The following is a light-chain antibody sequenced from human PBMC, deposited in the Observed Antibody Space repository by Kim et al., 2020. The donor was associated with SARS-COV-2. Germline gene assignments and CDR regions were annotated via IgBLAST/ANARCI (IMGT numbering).Light chain of an antibody. CDR3: QQYDSYSRN. CDR2: DVS. CDR1: QSISTW. V-gene: IGKV1-5*01. Sequence: SASVGDRVTSPCRASQSISTWLAWYQQKPGKAPELLMYDVSRLQSGVPSRFSGSGSGTEFTLTISSLQPGEFATYYCQQYDSYSRNFGQGTKLEI. J-gene: IGKJ2*01.